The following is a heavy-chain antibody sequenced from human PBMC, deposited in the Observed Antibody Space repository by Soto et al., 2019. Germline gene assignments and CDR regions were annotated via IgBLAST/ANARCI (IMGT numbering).Heavy chain of an antibody. D-gene: IGHD3-22*01. V-gene: IGHV3-30-3*01. Sequence: QVQLVESGGGVVQPGRSLRLSCAASGFTFSSYAMHWVRQAPGKGLEWVAVISYDGSNKYYADSVKGRFTISRDNSKNTLYLQMNSLRAEDTAVYYCARVGTYYDSSGYHPADYYYYYGMDVWGQGTTVTVSS. J-gene: IGHJ6*02. CDR2: ISYDGSNK. CDR1: GFTFSSYA. CDR3: ARVGTYYDSSGYHPADYYYYYGMDV.